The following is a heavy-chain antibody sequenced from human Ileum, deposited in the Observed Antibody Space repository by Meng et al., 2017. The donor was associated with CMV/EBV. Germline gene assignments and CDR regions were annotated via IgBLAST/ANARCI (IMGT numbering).Heavy chain of an antibody. CDR1: GFSPSTSGEG. D-gene: IGHD1-26*01. V-gene: IGHV2-5*02. Sequence: QITLKESGPTLVKPTQTLTLTCSFSGFSPSTSGEGVGWIRQPPGKALEWLALIYRGDDKRYSPSLNSRLTIAKDTSKNEVVLTLTNMGPIDTGTYYCAHFVGGYYPSRPDYWGQGTLVTASS. CDR2: IYRGDDK. CDR3: AHFVGGYYPSRPDY. J-gene: IGHJ4*02.